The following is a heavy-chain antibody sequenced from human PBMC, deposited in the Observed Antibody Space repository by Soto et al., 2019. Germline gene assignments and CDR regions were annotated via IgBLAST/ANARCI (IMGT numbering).Heavy chain of an antibody. V-gene: IGHV4-31*03. CDR1: GGSISSGGYY. CDR3: ARNLGSSGYYYPHLDAFDI. Sequence: SETLSLTCTVSGGSISSGGYYWSWIRQHPGKGLEWIGYIYYSGSTYYNPSLKSRVTISVDTSKSQFSLKLSSVTAADTAVYYCARNLGSSGYYYPHLDAFDIWGQGTMVTVSS. J-gene: IGHJ3*02. D-gene: IGHD3-22*01. CDR2: IYYSGST.